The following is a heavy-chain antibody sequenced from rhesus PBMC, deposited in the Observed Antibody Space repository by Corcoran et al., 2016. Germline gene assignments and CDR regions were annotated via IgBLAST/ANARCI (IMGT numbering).Heavy chain of an antibody. D-gene: IGHD4-29*01. Sequence: EVQLVESGGGLVQPGGSLRLSCAASGFTFSSYDMSWVRQAPGKGLELVSYIISTGKTIYYADSVKGRFTISRDNAKNSLSLQMSSLRAEDTAVYYCTRGSLYGSSLSWGQGVLVTVSS. V-gene: IGHV3-136*01. J-gene: IGHJ4*01. CDR1: GFTFSSYD. CDR3: TRGSLYGSSLS. CDR2: IISTGKTI.